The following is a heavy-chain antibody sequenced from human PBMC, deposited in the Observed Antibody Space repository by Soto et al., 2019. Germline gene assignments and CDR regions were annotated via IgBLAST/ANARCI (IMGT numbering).Heavy chain of an antibody. CDR2: IYFNGNT. CDR3: ARQGCY. CDR1: GVCHSDTSYY. J-gene: IGHJ4*02. Sequence: KTSETLSLPCNVSGVCHSDTSYYCGWLRQPPGKGLEWIGTIYFNGNTFYNPSLKRRLTIFVDRCKDQSSLMLTSVTAPDTAVHSCARQGCYCDQGPLVTVSS. V-gene: IGHV4-39*01.